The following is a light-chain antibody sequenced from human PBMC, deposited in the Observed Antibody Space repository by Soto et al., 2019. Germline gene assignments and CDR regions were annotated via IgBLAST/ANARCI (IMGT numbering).Light chain of an antibody. V-gene: IGLV2-14*01. CDR1: SSDVGGYDY. CDR2: EVN. J-gene: IGLJ1*01. Sequence: QSVLTQPASVSGSPGQSVTISCTGTSSDVGGYDYVSWYQQHPGTAPKLMLYEVNNRPSGVSNRFSGSKSGNTASLIISGLQTEDEADYYCSAYTTTSTLNFGTGTKVTVL. CDR3: SAYTTTSTLN.